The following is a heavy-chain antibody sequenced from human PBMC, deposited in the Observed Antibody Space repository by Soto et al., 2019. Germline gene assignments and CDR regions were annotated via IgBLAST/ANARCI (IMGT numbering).Heavy chain of an antibody. CDR2: IVPMFGTA. CDR3: AREVYYDSRGYYFFF. D-gene: IGHD3-22*01. CDR1: GGTFSRYA. V-gene: IGHV1-69*13. Sequence: GASVKVSCKASGGTFSRYALSWVRQAPGQGPEWMGGIVPMFGTANYAQKFQGRVTITADESTSTAYMQLSSLRSEDTAVYYCAREVYYDSRGYYFFFWGQGTLVTVSS. J-gene: IGHJ4*02.